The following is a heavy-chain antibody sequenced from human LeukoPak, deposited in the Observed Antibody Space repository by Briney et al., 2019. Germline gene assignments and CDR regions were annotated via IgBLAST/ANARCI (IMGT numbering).Heavy chain of an antibody. Sequence: PGGSLRLSCAASGFTFSDFGMHWVRQAPGKGLESVAVISHDGNSKYSADSVKGRFTISRDNSKNTLYLQMDSLRVEDTAVYYCAKGRSYSGYEPLDYWGQGTLVTVSS. D-gene: IGHD5-12*01. CDR2: ISHDGNSK. CDR1: GFTFSDFG. V-gene: IGHV3-30*18. J-gene: IGHJ4*02. CDR3: AKGRSYSGYEPLDY.